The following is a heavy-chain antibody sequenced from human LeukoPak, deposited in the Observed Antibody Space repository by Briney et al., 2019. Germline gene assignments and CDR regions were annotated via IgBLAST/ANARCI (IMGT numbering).Heavy chain of an antibody. CDR2: IQSDGSNK. V-gene: IGHV3-30*02. CDR1: GFSFSTYG. D-gene: IGHD6-19*01. CDR3: AKGSGWYLDY. Sequence: GGSLRLSCAASGFSFSTYGMHWVRQAPGKGLEWVTFIQSDGSNKYYAESVKGRFTFSRDNSANTLYLQLNSLRVEDTAVYYCAKGSGWYLDYWGQGVLVTVSS. J-gene: IGHJ4*02.